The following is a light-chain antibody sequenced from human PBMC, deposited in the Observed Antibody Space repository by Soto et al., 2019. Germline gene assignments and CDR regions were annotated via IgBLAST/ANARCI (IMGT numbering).Light chain of an antibody. J-gene: IGKJ1*01. V-gene: IGKV3-15*01. CDR2: GAF. Sequence: ETVMTQSPATLSVSPGERATLSCRASQSVGSKVAWYQQKPGQAPRLLIYGAFTRATGIPAKFSGSGSGTEFTLTISSLQSEDFAVYYCHQYNNRPPTFXQGTKADIK. CDR1: QSVGSK. CDR3: HQYNNRPPT.